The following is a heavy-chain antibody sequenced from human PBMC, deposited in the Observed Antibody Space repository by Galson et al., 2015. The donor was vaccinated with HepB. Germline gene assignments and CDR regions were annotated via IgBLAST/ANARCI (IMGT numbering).Heavy chain of an antibody. CDR2: IKSKTDGGTT. V-gene: IGHV3-15*07. D-gene: IGHD1-26*01. Sequence: SLRLSCAASGFTFSNAWMNWVRQAPGKGLEWVGRIKSKTDGGTTNYAAPVKGRFTISRDDSKNTLYLQMNSLKTEDTAVYYCTTLREEYYFYYMDVRGKGTTVTVSS. J-gene: IGHJ6*03. CDR3: TTLREEYYFYYMDV. CDR1: GFTFSNAW.